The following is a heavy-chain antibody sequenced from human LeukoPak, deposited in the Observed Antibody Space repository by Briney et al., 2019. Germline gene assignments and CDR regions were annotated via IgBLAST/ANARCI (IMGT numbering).Heavy chain of an antibody. CDR1: GGSISSSSYY. Sequence: SETLSLTCTVSGGSISSSSYYWGWIRQPPGKGLEWIGSIYYSGSTYYNPSLKSRVTISVDTSKNQFSLKLSSVTAADTAVYYCASRIFMTVGNSAFDIWGQGTMVTVSS. CDR2: IYYSGST. D-gene: IGHD3-22*01. J-gene: IGHJ3*02. V-gene: IGHV4-39*01. CDR3: ASRIFMTVGNSAFDI.